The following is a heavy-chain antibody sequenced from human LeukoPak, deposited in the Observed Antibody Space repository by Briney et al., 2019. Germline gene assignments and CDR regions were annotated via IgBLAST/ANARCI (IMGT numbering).Heavy chain of an antibody. CDR2: IIPILGIA. CDR3: ARGGAGDFDWFLPFDY. D-gene: IGHD3-9*01. V-gene: IGHV1-69*04. J-gene: IGHJ4*02. CDR1: GGTFSSYA. Sequence: SVKVSCKASGGTFSSYAISWVRQAPGPGLEWMGRIIPILGIANYAQKFQGRVTITADKSTSTAYMELSSLRSEDTAVYYCARGGAGDFDWFLPFDYWGQGTLVTVSS.